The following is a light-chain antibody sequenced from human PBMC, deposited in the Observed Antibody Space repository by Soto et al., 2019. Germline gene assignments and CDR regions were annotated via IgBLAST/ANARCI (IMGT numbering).Light chain of an antibody. Sequence: QSALTQPPSASGCPGQSVTISCTGTRSDVGAYNYVSWYQQHAGKAPKLVIYEVTKRPSGVPDRFSGSKSANTASLTVSGLQDEDEADYYCSSFASSNTWVFGGGTKLTVL. J-gene: IGLJ3*02. CDR2: EVT. CDR1: RSDVGAYNY. CDR3: SSFASSNTWV. V-gene: IGLV2-8*01.